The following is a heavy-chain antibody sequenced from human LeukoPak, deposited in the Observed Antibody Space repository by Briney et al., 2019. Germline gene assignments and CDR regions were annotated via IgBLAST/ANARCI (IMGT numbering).Heavy chain of an antibody. Sequence: GGSLRLSCAASGFTFSSYAMGWVRQAPGKGLEWVSIIYRGGGTSYANSVRGRFTISRDNSKNTLYLQMNSLRAEDTAVYYCARGATPDVWGKGTTVTVSS. D-gene: IGHD1-26*01. J-gene: IGHJ6*04. CDR1: GFTFSSYA. CDR2: IYRGGGT. V-gene: IGHV3-23*03. CDR3: ARGATPDV.